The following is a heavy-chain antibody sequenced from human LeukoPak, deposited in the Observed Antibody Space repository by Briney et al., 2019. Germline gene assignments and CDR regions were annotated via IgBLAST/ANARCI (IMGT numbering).Heavy chain of an antibody. CDR1: GFPFSDAW. Sequence: PGGSLRLSCAVSGFPFSDAWMNWVRQAPGKGLEWVSSISSSSSYIYYADSVKGRFTISRDNAKNSLYLQMNSLRAEDTAVYYCGRDKKWLQYYYGVDVWGQGTTVIVSS. V-gene: IGHV3-21*01. CDR3: GRDKKWLQYYYGVDV. J-gene: IGHJ6*02. D-gene: IGHD5-12*01. CDR2: ISSSSSYI.